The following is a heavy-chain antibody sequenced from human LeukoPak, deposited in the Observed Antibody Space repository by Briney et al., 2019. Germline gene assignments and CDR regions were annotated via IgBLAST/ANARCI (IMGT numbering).Heavy chain of an antibody. CDR2: ISAYNGNT. D-gene: IGHD2-2*01. Sequence: ASVKVSCKASGYTFTSYGISWVRQAPGQGLEWMGWISAYNGNTNYAQKLQGRVTMTTDTSTSTAYMELRSLRSDDTAVYYCARDSDIVVVPAATPIGYWGQGTRVTVSS. V-gene: IGHV1-18*01. CDR1: GYTFTSYG. CDR3: ARDSDIVVVPAATPIGY. J-gene: IGHJ4*02.